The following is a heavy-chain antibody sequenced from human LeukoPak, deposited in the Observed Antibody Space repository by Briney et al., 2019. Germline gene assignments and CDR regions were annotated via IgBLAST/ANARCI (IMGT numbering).Heavy chain of an antibody. CDR1: GFTFSSYG. D-gene: IGHD2-2*01. V-gene: IGHV3-33*01. J-gene: IGHJ5*02. CDR2: IWYDGSNK. Sequence: GGSLRLSCAASGFTFSSYGMHWLRQAPGRGLEWVAVIWYDGSNKYYADSVKGRFTISRDNSKNTLYLQMNSLRAEDTAVYYCAREVRYCSSTSCVHWFDPWGQGTLVTVSS. CDR3: AREVRYCSSTSCVHWFDP.